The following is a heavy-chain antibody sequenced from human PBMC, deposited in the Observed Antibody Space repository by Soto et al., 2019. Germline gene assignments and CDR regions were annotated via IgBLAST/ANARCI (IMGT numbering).Heavy chain of an antibody. CDR1: GYTFTGYY. CDR2: INPNSGGT. V-gene: IGHV1-2*02. D-gene: IGHD6-19*01. J-gene: IGHJ4*02. Sequence: GASVKVSCKASGYTFTGYYMHWVRQAPGQGLEWMGWINPNSGGTNYAQKFQGRVTMTRDTSISTAYMELSRLRSDDTAVYYCARAPPHSGWGFDYWGQGTLVTVSS. CDR3: ARAPPHSGWGFDY.